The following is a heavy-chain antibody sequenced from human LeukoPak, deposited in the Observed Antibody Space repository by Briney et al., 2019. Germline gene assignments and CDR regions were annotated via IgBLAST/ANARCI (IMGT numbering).Heavy chain of an antibody. V-gene: IGHV1-69*04. D-gene: IGHD3-9*01. CDR2: IIPILGIA. CDR3: ARGRYFDWFNYYYYGMDV. J-gene: IGHJ6*02. Sequence: SVTASCKASGGTFSSYAISWVRQAPGQGLEWMGRIIPILGIANCAQKFQGRVTITADKSTSTAYMELSSLRSEDTAVYYCARGRYFDWFNYYYYGMDVWGQGTTVTVSS. CDR1: GGTFSSYA.